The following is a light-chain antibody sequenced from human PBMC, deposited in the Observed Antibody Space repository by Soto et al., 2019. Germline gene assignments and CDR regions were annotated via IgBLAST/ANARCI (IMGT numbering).Light chain of an antibody. V-gene: IGKV3-20*01. CDR1: QSVSSSY. J-gene: IGKJ1*01. CDR3: QQYGSSPRT. Sequence: EIVLTQSPGTLSLSPGERATLSCRASQSVSSSYLAWYQQKPGQAPSLLIYGASSRATGIPDRFSGRGSGNYFTLTISRLEPEDFAVYYWQQYGSSPRTFGQGTKVEIK. CDR2: GAS.